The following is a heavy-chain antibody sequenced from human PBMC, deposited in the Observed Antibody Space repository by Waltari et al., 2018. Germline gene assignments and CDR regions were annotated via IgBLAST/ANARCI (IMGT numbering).Heavy chain of an antibody. V-gene: IGHV4-34*01. D-gene: IGHD3-9*01. CDR2: INHSGST. J-gene: IGHJ4*02. CDR1: GGSFSGYY. CDR3: ARKGYFDWLFDY. Sequence: QVQLQQWGAGLLKPSETLSLTCAVYGGSFSGYYWSWIRQPPGKGLEWIGEINHSGSTNYNPSLKSRVTISVDTSKNQFSLKLSSVTAADTAVYYCARKGYFDWLFDYWGQGTLVTVSS.